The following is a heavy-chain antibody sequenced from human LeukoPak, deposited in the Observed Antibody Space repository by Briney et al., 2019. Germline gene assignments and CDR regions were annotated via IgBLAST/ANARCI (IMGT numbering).Heavy chain of an antibody. CDR2: IRGYDGGLST. CDR1: GFTFSNYA. J-gene: IGHJ3*01. V-gene: IGHV3-23*01. Sequence: PGGSLRLSCAASGFTFSNYAMFWVRQAPGKGLEWVSAIRGYDGGLSTSYADSVKGRFTTSRDSSKNTLYLQMNSLRAEDTAVYYCAKDPNGDYLGAFDFWGQGTMVTVSS. CDR3: AKDPNGDYLGAFDF. D-gene: IGHD4-17*01.